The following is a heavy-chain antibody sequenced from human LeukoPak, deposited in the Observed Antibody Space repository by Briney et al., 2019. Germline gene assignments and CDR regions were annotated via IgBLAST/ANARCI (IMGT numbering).Heavy chain of an antibody. CDR1: GGSISSGGYY. Sequence: SETLSLTCTVSGGSISSGGYYWSWIRQHPGKGLEWIGYIYYSGSTYYNPSLKSRVTISVDTSKNQFSLKLSSVTAADTAVYYCARSGYDPANPLDYWGQGTLVVVSS. CDR3: ARSGYDPANPLDY. V-gene: IGHV4-31*03. CDR2: IYYSGST. J-gene: IGHJ4*02. D-gene: IGHD5-12*01.